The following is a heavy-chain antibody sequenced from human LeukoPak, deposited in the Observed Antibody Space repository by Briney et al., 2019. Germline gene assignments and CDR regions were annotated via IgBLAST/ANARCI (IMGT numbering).Heavy chain of an antibody. J-gene: IGHJ3*02. CDR1: GFSFTNYGFHDFG. CDR2: IRYDGSSE. D-gene: IGHD3-22*01. Sequence: PGGSLRLSCVASGFSFTNYGFHDFGMHWVRQTPGKGLEWVAFIRYDGSSEDYAGSVKGRVTISRDNSRDTLYLQMNSLRAEDSAIYYCVKRTVLDRGGGHGAFHIWGHGTTVTVSS. V-gene: IGHV3-30*02. CDR3: VKRTVLDRGGGHGAFHI.